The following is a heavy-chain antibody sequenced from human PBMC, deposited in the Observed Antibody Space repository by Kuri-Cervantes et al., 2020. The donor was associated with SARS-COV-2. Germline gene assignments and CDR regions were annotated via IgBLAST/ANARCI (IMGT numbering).Heavy chain of an antibody. CDR2: INPDGSYT. J-gene: IGHJ6*02. Sequence: GGSLRLSCAASGFTFSGHWIHWVRQAPGKGLVWVSRINPDGSYTNNADSVKGRFTLSRDNAKNMLFLQMNSLRAEDTAVYYCAKGRLFGVVRIAMDVWGQGTTVTVSS. D-gene: IGHD3-3*01. CDR3: AKGRLFGVVRIAMDV. CDR1: GFTFSGHW. V-gene: IGHV3-74*01.